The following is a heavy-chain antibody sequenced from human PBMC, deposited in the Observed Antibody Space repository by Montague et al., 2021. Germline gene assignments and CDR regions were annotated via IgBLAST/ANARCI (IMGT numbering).Heavy chain of an antibody. CDR2: LYDSGDT. CDR3: ARLGRPMGLYHFDD. D-gene: IGHD6-25*01. V-gene: IGHV4-59*03. CDR1: SGSISSFS. Sequence: SETLSLTCIVSSGSISSFSWAWIRQAPGKALEWIGHLYDSGDTYYNPSLHSRLTFSLDTSRNQFFLRLTSVTAADTAVYYCARLGRPMGLYHFDDWGQGTLVTVSS. J-gene: IGHJ4*02.